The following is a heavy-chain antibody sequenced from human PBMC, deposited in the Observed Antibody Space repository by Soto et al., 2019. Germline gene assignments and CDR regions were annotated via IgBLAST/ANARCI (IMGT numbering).Heavy chain of an antibody. CDR3: ARVYDILPGYVDY. CDR2: ISYDGSNK. CDR1: GFTFSSYA. J-gene: IGHJ4*02. V-gene: IGHV3-30-3*01. D-gene: IGHD3-9*01. Sequence: QVQLVESGGGVVQPGRSLRLSCAASGFTFSSYAMHWVRQAPGKGLEWVAVISYDGSNKYYADSVKGRFTISRDNSKNTLYLQMNSLRAEDTAVYYCARVYDILPGYVDYWGQGTLVTVSS.